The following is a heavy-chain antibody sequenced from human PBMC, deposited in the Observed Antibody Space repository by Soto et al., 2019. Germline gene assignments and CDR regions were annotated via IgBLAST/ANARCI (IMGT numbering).Heavy chain of an antibody. V-gene: IGHV4-39*01. CDR3: ASPKIAFYNWFDP. Sequence: SETLSVTCTVAGGSISSSSYYWGWIRQPPGKGLEWIGSTYYSGSTYYNPSLKSRVTISVDTSKNQFSLKLSSVTAADTAVYYCASPKIAFYNWFDPWGQGTLVTVSS. J-gene: IGHJ5*02. D-gene: IGHD3-3*02. CDR2: TYYSGST. CDR1: GGSISSSSYY.